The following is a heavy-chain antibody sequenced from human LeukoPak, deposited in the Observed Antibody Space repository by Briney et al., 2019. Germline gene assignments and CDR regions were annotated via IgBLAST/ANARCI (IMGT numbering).Heavy chain of an antibody. D-gene: IGHD6-13*01. CDR2: IYHNGNT. Sequence: SETLSLTCAVSGYSISSGYYWGWIRQPPRRGLAWIGSIYHNGNTYYNPSLKSRVTISVDTSKNEFSLKLSSVTAADTAVYYCARAYHSSWYLNWFDPWGQGTLVTVSS. J-gene: IGHJ5*02. CDR3: ARAYHSSWYLNWFDP. V-gene: IGHV4-38-2*01. CDR1: GYSISSGYY.